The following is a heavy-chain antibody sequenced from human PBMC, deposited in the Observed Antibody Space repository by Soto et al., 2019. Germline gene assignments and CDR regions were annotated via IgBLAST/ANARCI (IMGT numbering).Heavy chain of an antibody. CDR1: GGTFSSYA. D-gene: IGHD6-19*01. V-gene: IGHV1-69*13. CDR3: ARDLIAVAGPPEGAFDI. CDR2: IIPIFGTA. J-gene: IGHJ3*02. Sequence: GASVKVSCKASGGTFSSYAISWVRQAPGQGLEWMGGIIPIFGTANYAQKFQGRVTITADESTSTAYMELSSLRSEDTAVYYCARDLIAVAGPPEGAFDIWGQGTMVTVSS.